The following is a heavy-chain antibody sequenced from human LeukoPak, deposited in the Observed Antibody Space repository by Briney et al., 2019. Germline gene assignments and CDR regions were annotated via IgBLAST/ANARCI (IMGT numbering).Heavy chain of an antibody. CDR3: ARARTRATIPDFSY. V-gene: IGHV1-2*02. J-gene: IGHJ4*02. CDR2: INPNSGGT. CDR1: GYTFTGYY. D-gene: IGHD5-12*01. Sequence: ASVKVSCKASGYTFTGYYMHWVRQAPGQGLEWMGWINPNSGGTNYAQKFQGRVTMTRDTSISTAYMELSRLRSDDTAVYYCARARTRATIPDFSYWGQGTLVTVSS.